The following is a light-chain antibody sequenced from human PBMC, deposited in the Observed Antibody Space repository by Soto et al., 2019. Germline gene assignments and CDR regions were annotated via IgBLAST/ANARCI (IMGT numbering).Light chain of an antibody. CDR3: SSYTGSNTPVV. CDR1: RSDVGGYNY. Sequence: QSALTQPASVSGSPGQSITISCTGTRSDVGGYNYVSWYQQHPGKAPNLVIFDVSNRPSGVSHRFSGSKSGNSASLTISGVQAEHEADYYCSSYTGSNTPVVFGGGTQLTLL. CDR2: DVS. J-gene: IGLJ2*01. V-gene: IGLV2-14*01.